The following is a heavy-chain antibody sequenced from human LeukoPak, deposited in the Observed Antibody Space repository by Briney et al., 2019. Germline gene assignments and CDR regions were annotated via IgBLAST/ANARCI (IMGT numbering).Heavy chain of an antibody. CDR1: GSTFSSYA. CDR3: AKGGALYCSGGSCYGGFIDY. CDR2: ISGSGGST. Sequence: GGSLRLSCAASGSTFSSYAMSWVRQAPGKGLEWVSAISGSGGSTYYADSVKGRFTISRDNSKNTLYLQMNSLRAEDTAVYYCAKGGALYCSGGSCYGGFIDYWGQGTLVTVSS. D-gene: IGHD2-15*01. V-gene: IGHV3-23*01. J-gene: IGHJ4*02.